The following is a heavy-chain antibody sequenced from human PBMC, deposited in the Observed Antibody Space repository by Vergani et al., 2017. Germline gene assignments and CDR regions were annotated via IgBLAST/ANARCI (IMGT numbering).Heavy chain of an antibody. J-gene: IGHJ4*02. V-gene: IGHV4-61*02. D-gene: IGHD4-17*01. Sequence: QVQLQESGPGLVKPSQTLSLTCTVSGGSISSGSYYWSWIRQPAGKGLEWVGRIYTSGSTNYNPSLKSRVTISVDTSTNQFSLKRSSVTAADTAVYYCARESGPYGDYTRGGGSWGQGTLVTVSS. CDR1: GGSISSGSYY. CDR3: ARESGPYGDYTRGGGS. CDR2: IYTSGST.